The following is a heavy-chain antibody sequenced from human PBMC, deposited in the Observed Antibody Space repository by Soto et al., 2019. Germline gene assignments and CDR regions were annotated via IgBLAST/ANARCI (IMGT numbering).Heavy chain of an antibody. V-gene: IGHV1-8*01. CDR3: SIERSGSSDY. D-gene: IGHD1-26*01. J-gene: IGHJ4*02. CDR1: GSPFTSYD. CDR2: MNPNRGNA. Sequence: QVQLVQSWADVKKPGASVKVSCKASGSPFTSYDFNWVRQATGQGLEWMGWMNPNRGNAGYAQKFQGRVTMTRNTSISTAYMELSTLRSEDTAVYYCSIERSGSSDYWGQGTLVTVSS.